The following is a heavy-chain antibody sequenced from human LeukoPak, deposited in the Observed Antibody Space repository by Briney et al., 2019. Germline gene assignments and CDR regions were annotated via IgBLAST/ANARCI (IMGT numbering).Heavy chain of an antibody. Sequence: PSETLSLTCAVSGGSISSGGYSWSWIRQPPGKGLEWIGYNYHSGSTYYNPSLKSRVTISVDRSKNQFSLKLSSVTAADTAVYYCARATIYFDYWGQGTLVTVSS. J-gene: IGHJ4*02. CDR3: ARATIYFDY. CDR1: GGSISSGGYS. D-gene: IGHD2-2*01. CDR2: NYHSGST. V-gene: IGHV4-30-2*01.